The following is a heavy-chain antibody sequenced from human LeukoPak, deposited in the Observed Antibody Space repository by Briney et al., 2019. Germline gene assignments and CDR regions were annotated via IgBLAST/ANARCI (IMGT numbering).Heavy chain of an antibody. D-gene: IGHD3-10*01. CDR2: IHPDGSET. V-gene: IGHV3-7*01. J-gene: IGHJ4*02. CDR1: GFTFSTYW. Sequence: GGSLRLSCEASGFTFSTYWMGWVRQAPGKGPEWVANIHPDGSETSYVDSVKGRFTISRDNARKSMFLQMNSLGAEDAAVYYCVRWGVEAGMNYRGQGTLVTVSS. CDR3: VRWGVEAGMNY.